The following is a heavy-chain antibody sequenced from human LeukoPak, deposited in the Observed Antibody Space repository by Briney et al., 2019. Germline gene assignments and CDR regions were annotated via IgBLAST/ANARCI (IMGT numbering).Heavy chain of an antibody. CDR2: ISSSGSTI. CDR3: ARDSSGYSDDAFDI. V-gene: IGHV3-48*03. J-gene: IGHJ3*02. Sequence: PGGSLRLSCAASGFTFSSYEMNWVRQAPGKGLEWVSYISSSGSTIYYADSVKGRLTISRDNAKNSLYLQMNSLRAEDTAVYYCARDSSGYSDDAFDIWGQGTMVTVSS. CDR1: GFTFSSYE. D-gene: IGHD3-22*01.